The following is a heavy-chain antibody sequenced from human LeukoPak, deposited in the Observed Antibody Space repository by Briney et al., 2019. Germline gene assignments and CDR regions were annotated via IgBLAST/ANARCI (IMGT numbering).Heavy chain of an antibody. J-gene: IGHJ4*02. CDR1: GFTVSSNY. V-gene: IGHV3-53*01. CDR3: AKSPVLRFLEWPDFDY. D-gene: IGHD3-3*01. CDR2: IYSGGST. Sequence: GGSLRLSCAASGFTVSSNYMSWVRQAPGKGLEWVSVIYSGGSTYYADSVKGRFTISRHNSKNTLYLQMNSLRAEDTAVYYCAKSPVLRFLEWPDFDYWGQGTLVTVSS.